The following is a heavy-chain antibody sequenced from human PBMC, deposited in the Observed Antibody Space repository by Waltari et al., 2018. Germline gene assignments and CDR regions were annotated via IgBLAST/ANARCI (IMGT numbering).Heavy chain of an antibody. J-gene: IGHJ4*02. CDR1: GCSISSSY. D-gene: IGHD3-9*01. V-gene: IGHV4-59*13. Sequence: QVQLQESGPGLVKPSETLSLTCTVSGCSISSSYWSGIRRPPGKGLEWIGYIYYSGSTNYNPSLKSRVTISVDTSKNQFSLKLSSVTAADTAVYYCARGGHYDILMDYWGQGTLVTVSS. CDR3: ARGGHYDILMDY. CDR2: IYYSGST.